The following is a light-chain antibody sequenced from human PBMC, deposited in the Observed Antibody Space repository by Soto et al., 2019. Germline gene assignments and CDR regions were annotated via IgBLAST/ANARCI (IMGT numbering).Light chain of an antibody. J-gene: IGLJ3*02. V-gene: IGLV2-14*01. Sequence: QSVLTQPASVSGSPGQTITISCTGPSSDVGGYNYVSWYQQSPGKAPKVIIYDVTNRPSGVSNRFSGSKSANTASLTISGLQAEDEADYYCYSYTNINTWVFGGGTKVTVL. CDR1: SSDVGGYNY. CDR2: DVT. CDR3: YSYTNINTWV.